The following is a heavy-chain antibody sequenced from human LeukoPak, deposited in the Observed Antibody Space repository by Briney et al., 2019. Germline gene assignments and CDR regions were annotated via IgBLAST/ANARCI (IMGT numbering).Heavy chain of an antibody. V-gene: IGHV3-23*01. CDR1: GFTFRNFA. D-gene: IGHD1-26*01. Sequence: GGSLRLSCAASGFTFRNFAMSWVRQAPGKGLEWVSGLSHGGTRTFYAAPVKGRFTISREDSNSTLFLQMDNLRVEDTATYYCAKDIELFMSWGQGTLVIVSS. CDR2: LSHGGTRT. J-gene: IGHJ5*02. CDR3: AKDIELFMS.